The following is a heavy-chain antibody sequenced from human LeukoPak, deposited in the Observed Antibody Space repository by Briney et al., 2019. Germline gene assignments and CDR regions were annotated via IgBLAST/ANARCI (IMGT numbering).Heavy chain of an antibody. V-gene: IGHV3-7*01. J-gene: IGHJ4*02. CDR2: IKTDGSEK. D-gene: IGHD3-22*01. Sequence: GGSLRLSCAASGFSFTNTWMTWVRQAPGKGLECVANIKTDGSEKYYVDSVRGRFTISRDNAKNSLYLQMNSLRIEDTAIYYCERDLNHDSSGWGQGTLVTVSS. CDR1: GFSFTNTW. CDR3: ERDLNHDSSG.